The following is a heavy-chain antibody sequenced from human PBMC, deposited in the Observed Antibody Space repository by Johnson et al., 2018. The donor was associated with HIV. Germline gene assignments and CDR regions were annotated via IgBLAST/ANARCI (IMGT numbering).Heavy chain of an antibody. J-gene: IGHJ3*02. CDR3: ARAGSSPAANDAFDI. Sequence: EVHLVESGGGVVRPGESLRLSCAASTFTFDDYGMTWVRQAPGKGLEWVSAINWNGGSTGYADSVKGRFTISRDHAKNSLYLQMNSLTPEDTALYYCARAGSSPAANDAFDIWGQGTMVTVSS. V-gene: IGHV3-20*04. CDR1: TFTFDDYG. CDR2: INWNGGST. D-gene: IGHD6-13*01.